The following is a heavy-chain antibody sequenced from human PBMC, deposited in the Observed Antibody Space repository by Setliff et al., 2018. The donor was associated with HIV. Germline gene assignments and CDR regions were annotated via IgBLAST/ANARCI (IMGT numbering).Heavy chain of an antibody. CDR3: ARVRLGKNDFTPPRYTHALGY. J-gene: IGHJ4*02. V-gene: IGHV1-2*02. Sequence: ASVKVSCKASGYIFTVYHMHWVRQAPGQGLEWMGWINPNSGDTKYAEKFQGRVTMTSETSISTAYMELSRLRFDDTAVYYCARVRLGKNDFTPPRYTHALGYWGQGSLVTVSS. D-gene: IGHD3-16*02. CDR2: INPNSGDT. CDR1: GYIFTVYH.